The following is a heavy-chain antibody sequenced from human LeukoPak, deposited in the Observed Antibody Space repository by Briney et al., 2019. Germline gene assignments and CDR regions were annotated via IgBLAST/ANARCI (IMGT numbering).Heavy chain of an antibody. CDR2: ISAYNGNT. V-gene: IGHV1-18*01. CDR3: AVITMTDYYYGMDV. Sequence: ASVKVSCKASGYTFTSYGISWVRQAPGQGLEWMGWISAYNGNTNYAQKLQGRVTMTTDTPTSTAYMELRSLRSDDTAVYYCAVITMTDYYYGMDVWGQGTTVTVSS. D-gene: IGHD3-22*01. CDR1: GYTFTSYG. J-gene: IGHJ6*02.